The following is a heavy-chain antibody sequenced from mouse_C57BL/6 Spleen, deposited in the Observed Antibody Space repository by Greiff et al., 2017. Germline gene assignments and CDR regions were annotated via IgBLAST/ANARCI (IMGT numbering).Heavy chain of an antibody. Sequence: QVQLQQSGAELVKPGASVKLSCKASGYTFTSYWMHWVKQRPGQGLEWIGMIHPNSGSTNYNEKFKSKATLTVDKSSSTAYMQLSSLTSEDSAVYYCANYYYGSSSYYFDYWGQGTTLTVSS. CDR3: ANYYYGSSSYYFDY. CDR1: GYTFTSYW. CDR2: IHPNSGST. V-gene: IGHV1-64*01. J-gene: IGHJ2*01. D-gene: IGHD1-1*01.